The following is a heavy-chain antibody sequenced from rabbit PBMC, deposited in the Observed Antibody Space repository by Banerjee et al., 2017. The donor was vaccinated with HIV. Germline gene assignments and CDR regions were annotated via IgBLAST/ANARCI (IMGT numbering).Heavy chain of an antibody. D-gene: IGHD4-2*01. CDR2: IGAGSASA. Sequence: QEQLVESGGGLVQPEGSLTLTCKASGFSFSSGYDMCWVRQAPGKGLEWIACIGAGSASAYYATWAKGRFTISRTTTTVTLQLNSLTAADTATYFCARDAGYAGSNLWGQGTLVTVS. J-gene: IGHJ4*01. V-gene: IGHV1S45*01. CDR1: GFSFSSGYD. CDR3: ARDAGYAGSNL.